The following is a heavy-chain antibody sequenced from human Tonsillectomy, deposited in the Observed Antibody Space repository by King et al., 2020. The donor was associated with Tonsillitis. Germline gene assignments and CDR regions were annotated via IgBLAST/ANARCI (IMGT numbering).Heavy chain of an antibody. CDR1: GGSISSRSYY. Sequence: QLQESGPGLVKPSETLSLTCTVSGGSISSRSYYWGWIRQPPGKGLEWNGSLNYSGNTYYNPSLKSRVTLSVETSKNEFSLKPSVVPAEDTAMYYCARYPILHSAYYFDYWGQETLVTVSS. J-gene: IGHJ4*02. CDR3: ARYPILHSAYYFDY. D-gene: IGHD2-21*02. CDR2: LNYSGNT. V-gene: IGHV4-39*01.